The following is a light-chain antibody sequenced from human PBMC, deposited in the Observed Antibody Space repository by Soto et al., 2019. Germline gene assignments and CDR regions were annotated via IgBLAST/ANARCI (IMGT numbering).Light chain of an antibody. CDR3: LQSTHFPCT. J-gene: IGKJ1*01. CDR2: KVS. CDR1: HGLVHSSGNTY. V-gene: IGKV2-24*01. Sequence: DVVLTQTALSSPVTLGQSASISCRSSHGLVHSSGNTYLSWLHQRPGQPPRLLFFKVSERFAGAPERFSASGAGTDFTLTINRVEAEDVGVYYCLQSTHFPCTFGQGTKLEV.